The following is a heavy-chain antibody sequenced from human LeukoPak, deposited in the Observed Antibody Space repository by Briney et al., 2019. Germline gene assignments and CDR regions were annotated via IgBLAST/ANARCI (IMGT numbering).Heavy chain of an antibody. Sequence: GGSLRLSCAASGFTFSGYAMNWVRQAPGKGLEWVSSISSSSSYIYYADSVKGRFTISRDNAKNSLYLQMNSLRAEDTAVYYCARGRSITMIVVAYFDYWGQGTLVTVSS. CDR2: ISSSSSYI. D-gene: IGHD3-22*01. CDR1: GFTFSGYA. V-gene: IGHV3-21*01. CDR3: ARGRSITMIVVAYFDY. J-gene: IGHJ4*02.